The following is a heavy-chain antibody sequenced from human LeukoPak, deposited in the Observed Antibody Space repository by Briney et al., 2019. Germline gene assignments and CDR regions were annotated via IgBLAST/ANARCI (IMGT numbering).Heavy chain of an antibody. V-gene: IGHV3-74*01. CDR3: ARGGFGRPNAFDI. J-gene: IGHJ3*02. D-gene: IGHD3-16*01. CDR2: INSDGSST. CDR1: GFTFSNTW. Sequence: GGSLRLSCAASGFTFSNTWMNWVRQAPGKGLVWVSRINSDGSSTNYADSVKGRFTISRDNAKNTLYVQMSGVRVEDTAVYYCARGGFGRPNAFDIWGQGTMVTVSS.